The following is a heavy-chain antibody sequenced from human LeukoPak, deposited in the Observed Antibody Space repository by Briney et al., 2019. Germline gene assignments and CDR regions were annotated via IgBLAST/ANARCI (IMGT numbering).Heavy chain of an antibody. CDR3: ASPIVTQ. J-gene: IGHJ4*02. CDR1: GFTVSSNY. CDR2: IYSGGST. V-gene: IGHV3-53*01. D-gene: IGHD3-16*02. Sequence: GGSLRLSCAVSGFTVSSNYMSWVRQAPGKGLEWLSVIYSGGSTYYADSVKGRFTISRDNSKNTLFLQMNSLRVEDTAVYYCASPIVTQWGQGTLVTVSS.